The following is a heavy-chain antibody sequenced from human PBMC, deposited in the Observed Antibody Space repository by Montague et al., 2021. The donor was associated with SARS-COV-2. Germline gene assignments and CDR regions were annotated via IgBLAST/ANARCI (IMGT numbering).Heavy chain of an antibody. J-gene: IGHJ4*02. D-gene: IGHD5-12*01. CDR3: ARLQGGRRLMDY. Sequence: SETLSLTCTVSGGSINNYYWGWIRQLPGKALEYIAYISEIGSTHRNPALKSRVTISVDPSRNQFYLDVNSVTAADTAVYYCARLQGGRRLMDYWGQGTLVTVPS. CDR1: GGSINNYY. CDR2: ISEIGST. V-gene: IGHV4-59*01.